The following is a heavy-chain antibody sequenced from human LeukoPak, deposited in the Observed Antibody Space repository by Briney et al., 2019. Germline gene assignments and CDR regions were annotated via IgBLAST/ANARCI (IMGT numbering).Heavy chain of an antibody. Sequence: GASVKVSCEASGYTFTGYYMHWVRQAPGQGLEWMGWINPNSGGTNYAQKFQGRVTMTRDTSISTAYMELSRLRSDDTAVYYCARERDIVATIIAYYFDYWGQGTLVTVSS. CDR3: ARERDIVATIIAYYFDY. CDR2: INPNSGGT. D-gene: IGHD5-12*01. J-gene: IGHJ4*02. CDR1: GYTFTGYY. V-gene: IGHV1-2*02.